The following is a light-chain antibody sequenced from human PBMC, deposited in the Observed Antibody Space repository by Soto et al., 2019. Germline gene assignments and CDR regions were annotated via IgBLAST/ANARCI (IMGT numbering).Light chain of an antibody. CDR2: SNN. J-gene: IGLJ2*01. CDR3: AAWDDSLNGVV. V-gene: IGLV1-44*01. CDR1: SSNIGSNT. Sequence: QAVVTQPPSASGTPGQRVTISCSGSSSNIGSNTVNWYQQLPGTAPKLPIYSNNQRPSGFPDRFSRSKSGTSASLAISGLQCEDEDDYYCAAWDDSLNGVVFGGGTKLTVL.